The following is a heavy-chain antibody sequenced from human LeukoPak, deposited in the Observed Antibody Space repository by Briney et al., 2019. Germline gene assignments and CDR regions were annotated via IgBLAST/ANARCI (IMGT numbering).Heavy chain of an antibody. Sequence: PSETLSLTCTVSGGSISSGGYYWSWIRQHPGKGLEWIGYIYYSGSTYYNPSLKSRVTISVDTSKNQFSLKLSSVTAADTAVYYCARAKQQRVGEGFFDYWGQGTLVTVSS. CDR3: ARAKQQRVGEGFFDY. J-gene: IGHJ4*02. CDR1: GGSISSGGYY. CDR2: IYYSGST. D-gene: IGHD6-13*01. V-gene: IGHV4-31*03.